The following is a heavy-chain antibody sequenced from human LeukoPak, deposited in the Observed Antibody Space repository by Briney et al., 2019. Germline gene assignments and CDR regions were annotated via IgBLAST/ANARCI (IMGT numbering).Heavy chain of an antibody. Sequence: GGSLRLSCAASGFTSSSYSMNWVRQAPGKGLEWVSYISSSSSTIYYADSVKGRFTISRDNAKNSLYLQMNSLRAEDTAVYYCAKDVHREIDAFDIWGQGTMVTVSS. CDR2: ISSSSSTI. J-gene: IGHJ3*02. CDR3: AKDVHREIDAFDI. V-gene: IGHV3-48*01. CDR1: GFTSSSYS.